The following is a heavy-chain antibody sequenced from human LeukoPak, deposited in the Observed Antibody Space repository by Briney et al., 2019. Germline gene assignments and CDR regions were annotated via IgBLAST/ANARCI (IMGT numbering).Heavy chain of an antibody. CDR2: IYYSGST. D-gene: IGHD2-15*01. J-gene: IGHJ5*02. Sequence: SETLSLTCTVSGDSISRSTYYWGWIRRPPGKGLEWIGSIYYSGSTYYNPSLKSRVTISVDTSKNQFSLKLSSVTAADTAVYYCAREGGCSGGSCYSNNWFDPWGQGTLVTVSS. CDR1: GDSISRSTYY. CDR3: AREGGCSGGSCYSNNWFDP. V-gene: IGHV4-39*07.